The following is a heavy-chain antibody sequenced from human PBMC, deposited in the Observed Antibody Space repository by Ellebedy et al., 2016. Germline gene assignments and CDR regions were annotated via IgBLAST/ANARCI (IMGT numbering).Heavy chain of an antibody. J-gene: IGHJ3*02. CDR2: IYYTGTT. CDR3: ASEGIAAAGRAPDAFEI. V-gene: IGHV4-39*07. Sequence: SETLSLTXAVSGGSLSSTSDHWGWVRQPPGKGLEWIGNIYYTGTTYYNPSLKSRVTISVDTSKNEFSLKLSSVTAADTAVYYCASEGIAAAGRAPDAFEIWGQGTMVTVSS. D-gene: IGHD6-13*01. CDR1: GGSLSSTSDH.